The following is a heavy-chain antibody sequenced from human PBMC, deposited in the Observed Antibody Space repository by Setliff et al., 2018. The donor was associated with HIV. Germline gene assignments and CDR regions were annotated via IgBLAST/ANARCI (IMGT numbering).Heavy chain of an antibody. CDR1: GFSFSNYA. V-gene: IGHV3-23*01. Sequence: PGGSLRLSCAASGFSFSNYAMTWVRQAPGKGLEWVSTIANGINTYYADSVRGRFTISRDNSKNTLYLQMNSLRAEDTAVYYCAKAMGHLPYFFDSWGQGTLVTVSS. J-gene: IGHJ4*02. CDR3: AKAMGHLPYFFDS. CDR2: IANGINT.